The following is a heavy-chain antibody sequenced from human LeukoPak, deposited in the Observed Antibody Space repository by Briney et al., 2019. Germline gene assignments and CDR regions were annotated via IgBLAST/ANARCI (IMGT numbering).Heavy chain of an antibody. CDR3: ARHGYSKSFDY. CDR1: GFTFSSYS. Sequence: GGSLRLSCAASGFTFSSYSMNWVRQAPGKGLEWVSSISSTGSYIFYADSVKGRFTISRDNAKNSLYLQMNSLRAEDTAVYYCARHGYSKSFDYWGQGTLVTVSS. CDR2: ISSTGSYI. J-gene: IGHJ4*02. D-gene: IGHD5-24*01. V-gene: IGHV3-21*04.